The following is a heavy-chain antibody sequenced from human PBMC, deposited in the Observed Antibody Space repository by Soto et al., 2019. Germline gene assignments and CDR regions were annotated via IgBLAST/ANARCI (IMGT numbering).Heavy chain of an antibody. CDR3: ARGRYGDY. CDR2: ISAHNGNT. V-gene: IGHV1-18*01. Sequence: QVHLVQSGAEVKKPGASVKVSCKGSGYDFTTYGISWVRQAPGQGLEWMAWISAHNGNTDYAQKLQGRVTVTRDTYTSTAYMELASLRSDDTAMYYCARGRYGDYWGQGALITVSS. D-gene: IGHD1-1*01. CDR1: GYDFTTYG. J-gene: IGHJ4*02.